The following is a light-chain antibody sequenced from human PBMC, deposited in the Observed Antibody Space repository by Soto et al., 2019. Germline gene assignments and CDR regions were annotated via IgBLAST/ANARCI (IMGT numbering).Light chain of an antibody. J-gene: IGKJ2*01. CDR3: QQSHIAPYT. CDR2: GAS. Sequence: DLQMTQSPSSLSAAVGERVTITCRASQSIARFLNWYQQKPGEVPKLLIFGASYLRSGVPSRFSGSGSGTHFALTITSLQPEDFATYFCQQSHIAPYTFGQGTNL. V-gene: IGKV1-39*01. CDR1: QSIARF.